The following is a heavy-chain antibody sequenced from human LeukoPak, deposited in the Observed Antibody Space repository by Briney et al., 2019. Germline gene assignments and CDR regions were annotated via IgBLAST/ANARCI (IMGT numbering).Heavy chain of an antibody. J-gene: IGHJ4*02. V-gene: IGHV3-30*01. CDR1: GFTFSSYA. CDR2: ISYNGSNK. D-gene: IGHD6-19*01. CDR3: AKVRWDNSGWYYLDY. Sequence: PGRSLRLSCAASGFTFSSYAMHWVRQAPGKGLEWVAVISYNGSNKKYADSVKGRFTISRDNSKSTLYLQMNSLRAEDTAVYYCAKVRWDNSGWYYLDYWGQGTLVTVSS.